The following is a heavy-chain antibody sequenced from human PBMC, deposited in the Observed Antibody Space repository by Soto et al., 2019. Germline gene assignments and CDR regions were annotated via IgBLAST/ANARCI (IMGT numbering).Heavy chain of an antibody. V-gene: IGHV1-69*01. CDR2: IVPAFGTP. D-gene: IGHD3-3*01. J-gene: IGHJ6*02. CDR3: ARGATMCGVAAYAYYEREV. Sequence: QVQLVQSGAEVKKPGSSVKVSCRASVGTFSNYAISWVLQAPGQGLEWMGGIVPAFGTPNYAQNLQGRITSTADDATATVYMDLSSMRSEDTAVYDWARGATMCGVAAYAYYEREVWGQGTTVTVSS. CDR1: VGTFSNYA.